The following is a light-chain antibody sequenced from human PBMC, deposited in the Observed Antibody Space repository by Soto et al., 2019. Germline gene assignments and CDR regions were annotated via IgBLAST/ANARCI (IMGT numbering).Light chain of an antibody. CDR3: AAWDDSLNGPHYV. CDR2: EVS. Sequence: QSVLTQPASVSGSPGQSITISCTGTSSDVGGYNYVSWYQQHPGKAPKLMIYEVSNRPSGVSNRFSGSKSGTSASLAISGLQSEDEADYYCAAWDDSLNGPHYVFGTGTKVT. CDR1: SSDVGGYNY. V-gene: IGLV2-14*01. J-gene: IGLJ1*01.